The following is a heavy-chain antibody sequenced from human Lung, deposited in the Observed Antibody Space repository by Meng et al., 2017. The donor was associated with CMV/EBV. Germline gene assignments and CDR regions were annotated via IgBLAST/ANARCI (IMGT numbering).Heavy chain of an antibody. J-gene: IGHJ1*01. CDR2: IRYDGSNK. CDR3: AKEEYYYDSSGYYEDFQH. Sequence: VWPGGSGGGVVHPGGPRSLCGAASGTPSKSHDMTWVRPAPGKGLVWVAFIRYDGSNKYYADSVKGRFTISRDNSKNTLYLQMNSLRAEDTAVYYCAKEEYYYDSSGYYEDFQHWGQGTLVTVSS. CDR1: GTPSKSHD. D-gene: IGHD3-22*01. V-gene: IGHV3-30*02.